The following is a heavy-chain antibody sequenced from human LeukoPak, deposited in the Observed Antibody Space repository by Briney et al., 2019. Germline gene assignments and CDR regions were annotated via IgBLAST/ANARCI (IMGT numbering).Heavy chain of an antibody. J-gene: IGHJ4*02. CDR1: GFTFGDYA. CDR3: TSTASTVTTMGYYFDY. V-gene: IGHV3-49*03. CDR2: IRSKAYGGTT. Sequence: GGSLRLSCTASGFTFGDYAMRWFRQAPGKGLEWVGFIRSKAYGGTTENAASVKGRFTISRDDSKGIAYLKMNSMKTEDTAVYYCTSTASTVTTMGYYFDYWGQGTLVTVSS. D-gene: IGHD4-17*01.